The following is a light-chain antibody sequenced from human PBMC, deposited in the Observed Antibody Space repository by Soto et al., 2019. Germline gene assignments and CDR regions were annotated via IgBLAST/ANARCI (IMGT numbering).Light chain of an antibody. CDR1: SSNVGSNT. Sequence: QSVLTQPPSASGTPGQRVTISCSGSSSNVGSNTVSWYQQLPGTAPKVLIYSDGQRPSGVPDRFSGSRSGSSASLAISGLPAGDEGDYYCASWEDSLNGWVIGGGTKVTVL. CDR3: ASWEDSLNGWV. J-gene: IGLJ3*02. V-gene: IGLV1-44*01. CDR2: SDG.